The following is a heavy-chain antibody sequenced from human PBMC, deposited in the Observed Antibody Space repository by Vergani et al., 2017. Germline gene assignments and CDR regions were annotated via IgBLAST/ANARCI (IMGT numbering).Heavy chain of an antibody. CDR2: ISGSGGST. Sequence: EVQLVESGGGLVKPGGSLRLSCAASGFTFSSYSMNWVRQAPGKGLEWVSAISGSGGSTYYADSVKGRFTISRDNSKNTLYLQMNSLRAEDTAVYYCAKTYYYDSSGYYYYFDYWGQGTLVTVSS. V-gene: IGHV3-23*04. CDR1: GFTFSSYS. CDR3: AKTYYYDSSGYYYYFDY. D-gene: IGHD3-22*01. J-gene: IGHJ4*02.